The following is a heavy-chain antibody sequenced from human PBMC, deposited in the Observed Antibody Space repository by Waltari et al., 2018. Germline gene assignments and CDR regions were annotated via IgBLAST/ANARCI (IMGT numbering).Heavy chain of an antibody. D-gene: IGHD2-8*01. CDR1: GASVISDY. V-gene: IGHV4-4*07. J-gene: IGHJ6*02. CDR3: ARDKMLLRTMDV. CDR2: SYSSGNT. Sequence: QVRLQESGPGLVKPSETLSLICTVSGASVISDYWSWIRQPAGKGVEWIGRSYSSGNTNYSPSRRVRLTIAVDTSKKQVTLRLTSVTAADTAVYYCARDKMLLRTMDVWGQGKTVVVSS.